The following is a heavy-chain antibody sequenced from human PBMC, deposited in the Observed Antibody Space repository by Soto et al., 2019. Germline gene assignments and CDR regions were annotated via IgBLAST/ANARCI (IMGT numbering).Heavy chain of an antibody. CDR2: INAGNGNT. D-gene: IGHD1-26*01. CDR3: ARERVGPFDY. CDR1: VYTFTCYA. J-gene: IGHJ4*02. Sequence: XSVKVSCKASVYTFTCYAMHWVRQAPGQSLEWMGWINAGNGNTKYSQKFQGRVTITRDTSASTSYMELSSLRSEDTAVYYCARERVGPFDYWGQGTLVTVSS. V-gene: IGHV1-3*01.